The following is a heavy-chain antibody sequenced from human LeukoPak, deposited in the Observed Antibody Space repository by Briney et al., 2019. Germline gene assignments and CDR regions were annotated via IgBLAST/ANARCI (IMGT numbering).Heavy chain of an antibody. Sequence: SVKVSCKASGGTFSSYAISWVRQAPGQGLEWMGGIIPIFGTANYAQKFQGRVTITTDESTSTAYMELSSLRAEDTAVYYCARDIGTNYNYYGMDVWGQGTTVTVSS. CDR1: GGTFSSYA. V-gene: IGHV1-69*05. D-gene: IGHD1-26*01. CDR2: IIPIFGTA. J-gene: IGHJ6*02. CDR3: ARDIGTNYNYYGMDV.